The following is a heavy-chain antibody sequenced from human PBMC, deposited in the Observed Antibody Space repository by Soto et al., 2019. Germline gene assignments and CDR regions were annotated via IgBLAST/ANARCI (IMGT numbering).Heavy chain of an antibody. J-gene: IGHJ6*02. CDR2: ISYDGSDK. CDR3: ARRAWDRYYAIDV. D-gene: IGHD1-26*01. Sequence: VQLVESGGGEVQPGRSLRLSCAASGFKYTDFALHWVRQAPGKGLEWVAIISYDGSDKYYADSVKGRFVISRDNPKNTLYLEMNSLSTENTAVYFCARRAWDRYYAIDVWGQGTKVTVFS. V-gene: IGHV3-30*09. CDR1: GFKYTDFA.